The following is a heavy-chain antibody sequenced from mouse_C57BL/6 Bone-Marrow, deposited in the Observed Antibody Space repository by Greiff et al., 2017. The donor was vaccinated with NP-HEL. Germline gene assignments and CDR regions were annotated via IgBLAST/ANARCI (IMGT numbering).Heavy chain of an antibody. D-gene: IGHD1-1*02. CDR3: ARSPYGGFAY. Sequence: QVHVKQSGAELVRPGASVKLSCKASGYTFTDYYINWVKQRPGQGLEWIARIYPGSGNTYYNEKFKGKATLTAEKSSSTAYMQLSSLTSEDSAVYFCARSPYGGFAYWGQGTLVTVSA. CDR2: IYPGSGNT. J-gene: IGHJ3*01. CDR1: GYTFTDYY. V-gene: IGHV1-76*01.